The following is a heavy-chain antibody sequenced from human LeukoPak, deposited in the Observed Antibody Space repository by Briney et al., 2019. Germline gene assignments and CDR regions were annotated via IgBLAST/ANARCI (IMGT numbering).Heavy chain of an antibody. CDR2: INPNSGGT. J-gene: IGHJ4*02. CDR1: GYTFTGYY. V-gene: IGHV1-2*06. CDR3: ARRNYGDYNGTDY. D-gene: IGHD4-17*01. Sequence: ASVKVSCKASGYTFTGYYMHWVRQAPGEELEWMGRINPNSGGTNYAQKFQGRVTMTRDTSISTAYMELSRLRSDDTAVYYCARRNYGDYNGTDYWGQGTLVTVSS.